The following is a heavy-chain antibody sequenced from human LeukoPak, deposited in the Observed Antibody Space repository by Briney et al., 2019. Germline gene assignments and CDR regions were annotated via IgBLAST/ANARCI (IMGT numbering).Heavy chain of an antibody. CDR1: GFTFSRYW. D-gene: IGHD4-23*01. CDR2: IKQDGSEK. CDR3: AKGYSTVVTTSGAVVY. Sequence: GGSLRLSCAASGFTFSRYWMSWVRQAPGKGLEWVANIKQDGSEKYYADSVKGRFTISRDNSKNTLYLQMNSLRAEDTAVYYCAKGYSTVVTTSGAVVYWGQGTLVTVSS. J-gene: IGHJ4*02. V-gene: IGHV3-7*01.